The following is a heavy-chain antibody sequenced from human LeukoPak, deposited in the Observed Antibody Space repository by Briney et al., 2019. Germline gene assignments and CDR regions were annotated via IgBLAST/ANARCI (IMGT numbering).Heavy chain of an antibody. J-gene: IGHJ6*02. V-gene: IGHV4-61*02. CDR1: GGSLSSGGYY. D-gene: IGHD4-17*01. Sequence: SQTLSLTCTVSGGSLSSGGYYWSWIRQPAGKGLEWIGRIYTSGSTNYNPSLKSRVTISVDTSKNQFSLKLSSVTAADTAVYYCARKYYGDAHGMDVWGQGTTVTVSS. CDR2: IYTSGST. CDR3: ARKYYGDAHGMDV.